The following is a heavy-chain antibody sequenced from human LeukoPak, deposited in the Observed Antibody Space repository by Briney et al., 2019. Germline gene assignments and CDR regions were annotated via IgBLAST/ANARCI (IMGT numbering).Heavy chain of an antibody. D-gene: IGHD2-15*01. CDR3: ARRPVVVAATPWFDP. Sequence: SETLSLTCTVSGGSVSSSSYYWGWIRQPPGKGLEWIGSIYYSGSTYYNPSLKSRVTISVDTPKNQFSLKLSSVTAADTAVYYCARRPVVVAATPWFDPWGQGTLVTVSS. CDR1: GGSVSSSSYY. CDR2: IYYSGST. J-gene: IGHJ5*02. V-gene: IGHV4-39*07.